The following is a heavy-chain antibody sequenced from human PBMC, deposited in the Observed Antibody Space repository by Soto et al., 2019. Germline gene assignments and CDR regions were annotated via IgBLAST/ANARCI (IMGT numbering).Heavy chain of an antibody. CDR3: ARGGYYDSSGARNYPYYGMDV. V-gene: IGHV1-18*01. CDR1: GYSFSSYG. CDR2: ISPYNDDT. D-gene: IGHD3-22*01. Sequence: ASVKVSCKASGYSFSSYGITWVRQAPGQGLEWLGWISPYNDDTKYAQRLQGRVTMTTDTSTRTAYMDIRGLRSDDTAIYYCARGGYYDSSGARNYPYYGMDVWG. J-gene: IGHJ6*02.